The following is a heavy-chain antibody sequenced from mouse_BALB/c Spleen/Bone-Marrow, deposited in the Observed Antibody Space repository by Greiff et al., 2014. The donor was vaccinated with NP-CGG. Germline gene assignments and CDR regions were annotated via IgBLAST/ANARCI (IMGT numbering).Heavy chain of an antibody. J-gene: IGHJ4*01. V-gene: IGHV1S137*01. D-gene: IGHD3-1*01. CDR2: ISPYYVDG. CDR3: ARGGASGLYYYAIDY. CDR1: GYTFTDFA. Sequence: QVQLQQSGAELVRPGVSVKISCKGSGYTFTDFAIHWVKQSHTKSLEWIGAISPYYVDGGYNQKFKGKATMTIDRSSSTAYMELARPTSEDSAIYCCARGGASGLYYYAIDYWGQGTSVTVSS.